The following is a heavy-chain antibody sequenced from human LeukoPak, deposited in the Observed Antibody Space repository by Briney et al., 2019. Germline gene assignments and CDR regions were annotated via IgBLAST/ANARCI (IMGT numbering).Heavy chain of an antibody. CDR2: INHSGST. V-gene: IGHV4-34*01. CDR1: GGSFSGYY. J-gene: IGHJ3*02. CDR3: ARVRAAGSFDI. Sequence: SETLSLTCAVYGGSFSGYYWTWLRQPPGKGLEWIGEINHSGSTNYNPSLKSRVTISVDTSRNQFSLILTSVTAADTAVYFCARVRAAGSFDIWGQGTMVTVSS.